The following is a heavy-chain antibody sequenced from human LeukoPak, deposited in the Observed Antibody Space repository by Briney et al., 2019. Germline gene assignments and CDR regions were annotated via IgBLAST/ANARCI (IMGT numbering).Heavy chain of an antibody. D-gene: IGHD7-27*01. Sequence: TSVKVSCKVSGSTLTEFSIHWVRQAPGKGLEWMGGFVPEDDETIYAQSFQGRVTMTEDTSTDTAYMELSSLRSEDTAMYYCATIAPGDLFDSWGQGTLVTVSS. CDR3: ATIAPGDLFDS. CDR2: FVPEDDET. V-gene: IGHV1-24*01. J-gene: IGHJ4*02. CDR1: GSTLTEFS.